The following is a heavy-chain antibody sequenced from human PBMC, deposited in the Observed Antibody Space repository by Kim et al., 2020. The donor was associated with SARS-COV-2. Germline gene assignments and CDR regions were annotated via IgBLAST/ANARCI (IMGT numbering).Heavy chain of an antibody. Sequence: GGSLRLXCAASGFTFSSYSMNWVRQAPGKGLEWVSSISSSSSYIYYADSVKGRFTISRDNAKNSLYLQMNSLRAEDKAVYYCARDLNTYYYDSSGPYGMDVWGQGTTVTVSS. CDR1: GFTFSSYS. CDR2: ISSSSSYI. V-gene: IGHV3-21*01. D-gene: IGHD3-22*01. CDR3: ARDLNTYYYDSSGPYGMDV. J-gene: IGHJ6*02.